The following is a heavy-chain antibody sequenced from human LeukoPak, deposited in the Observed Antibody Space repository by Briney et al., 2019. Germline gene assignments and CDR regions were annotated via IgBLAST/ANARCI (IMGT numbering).Heavy chain of an antibody. CDR1: GYTFTSYG. D-gene: IGHD3-22*01. V-gene: IGHV1-18*01. CDR2: ISAYNGNT. CDR3: ARDREYYYDSSGYYFLNYYYGMDV. J-gene: IGHJ6*02. Sequence: ASVEVSCKASGYTFTSYGISWVRQAPGQGLEWMGWISAYNGNTNYAQKLQGRVTMTTDTSTSTAYMELRSLRSDDTAVYYCARDREYYYDSSGYYFLNYYYGMDVWGQGTTVTVSS.